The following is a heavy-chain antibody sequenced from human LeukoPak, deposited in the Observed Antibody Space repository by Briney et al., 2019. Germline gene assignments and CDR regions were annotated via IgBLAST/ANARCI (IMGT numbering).Heavy chain of an antibody. J-gene: IGHJ4*02. D-gene: IGHD3-22*01. CDR3: ATPLDYYDSSGYHQGGD. V-gene: IGHV3-7*03. CDR2: IKQDGSKK. CDR1: GFTFSRYW. Sequence: GGSLRLSCAASGFTFSRYWMTWVRQAPGKGLEWVANIKQDGSKKNYVDSVKGRFTIPRDNAKNSLYLQMNSLRAEDTAVYYCATPLDYYDSSGYHQGGDWGQGTLVTVSS.